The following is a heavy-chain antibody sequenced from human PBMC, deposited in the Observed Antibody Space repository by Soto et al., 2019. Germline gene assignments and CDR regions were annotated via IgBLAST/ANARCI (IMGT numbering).Heavy chain of an antibody. V-gene: IGHV3-30*18. CDR3: VKATLPTAIKFGVDS. CDR2: ISHDGNQK. CDR1: GFTFSSYG. J-gene: IGHJ5*01. Sequence: GSLRLSCAASGFTFSSYGMHWVRQTPDKGLEWVAVISHDGNQKYYADFAEGRFTISRDNARNTLHLQMNSLRPEDTAFFYCVKATLPTAIKFGVDSWGQGTLVTVSS. D-gene: IGHD2-2*01.